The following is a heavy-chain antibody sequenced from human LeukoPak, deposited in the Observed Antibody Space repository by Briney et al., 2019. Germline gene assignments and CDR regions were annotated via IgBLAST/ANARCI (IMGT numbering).Heavy chain of an antibody. Sequence: GASLRLSCAASGFRFSNYWMSWVRQAPGKGLEWVASINQDGSEKYFVDSVKGRFTISRDNVKNSLYLQMNSLRAEDTADYYCTREGYYYGSGSVYWGQGTQVTVSS. D-gene: IGHD3-10*01. J-gene: IGHJ4*02. V-gene: IGHV3-7*01. CDR3: TREGYYYGSGSVY. CDR1: GFRFSNYW. CDR2: INQDGSEK.